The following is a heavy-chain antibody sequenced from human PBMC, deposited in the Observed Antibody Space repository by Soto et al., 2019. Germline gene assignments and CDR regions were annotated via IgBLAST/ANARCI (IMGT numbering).Heavy chain of an antibody. CDR1: GGSISSGGYY. CDR3: AREVMITFGGYFDY. J-gene: IGHJ4*02. Sequence: PSETLSLTCTVSGGSISSGGYYWSWIRQHPGKGLEWIGYIYYSGSTYYNPSLKSRVTISVDTSKNQFSLKLSSVTAADTAVYYCAREVMITFGGYFDYWGQGTLVTVSS. V-gene: IGHV4-31*03. D-gene: IGHD3-16*01. CDR2: IYYSGST.